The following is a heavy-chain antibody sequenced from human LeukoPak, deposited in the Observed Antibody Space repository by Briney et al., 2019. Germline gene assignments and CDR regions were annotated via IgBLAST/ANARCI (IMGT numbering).Heavy chain of an antibody. CDR2: SEGTGTII. V-gene: IGHV3-48*01. Sequence: PGGSLRLSCAASGFTFRSYNMFWARQAPGKGLEWISFSEGTGTIIHYADSVKGRFTISRDNSKNTLYLQMNSLRAEDTAVYYCARDKSRRGYFDYWGQGTLVTVSS. CDR3: ARDKSRRGYFDY. J-gene: IGHJ4*02. CDR1: GFTFRSYN. D-gene: IGHD2-2*01.